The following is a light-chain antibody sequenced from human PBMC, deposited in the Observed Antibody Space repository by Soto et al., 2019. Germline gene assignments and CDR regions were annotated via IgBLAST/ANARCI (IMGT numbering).Light chain of an antibody. Sequence: AIPLTQSPPSLSASIGDRVTITCRASQGISSAFAWYQQKPGTVPKLLIYDVSNLQSGIPSRFSGSGSGTDFTLTISSLQPEDFATYYCQKFETYPLTFGQGTRLEIK. J-gene: IGKJ5*01. CDR2: DVS. CDR3: QKFETYPLT. CDR1: QGISSA. V-gene: IGKV1-13*02.